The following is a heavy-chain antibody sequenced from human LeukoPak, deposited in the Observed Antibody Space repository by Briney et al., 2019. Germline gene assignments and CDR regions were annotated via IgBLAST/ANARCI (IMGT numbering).Heavy chain of an antibody. CDR3: ASQYLYYYGYYQGYFDY. V-gene: IGHV3-7*01. CDR2: IKQDGSEK. Sequence: PGGSLRLSCAASGFTFSSYWMSWVRQAPGKGLEWVANIKQDGSEKYYVDSVKGRFTISRDNAKNSLYLQMNSLRAEDTAVYYCASQYLYYYGYYQGYFDYWGQGTLVTVSS. CDR1: GFTFSSYW. D-gene: IGHD3-10*01. J-gene: IGHJ4*02.